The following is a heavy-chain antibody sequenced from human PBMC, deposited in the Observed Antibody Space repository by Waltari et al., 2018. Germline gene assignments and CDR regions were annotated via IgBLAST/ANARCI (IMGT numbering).Heavy chain of an antibody. J-gene: IGHJ3*02. CDR2: IHYIGHT. D-gene: IGHD6-19*01. CDR1: GDSISNNNYY. V-gene: IGHV4-39*07. Sequence: QLQLQESGPGLVEPSETLSLTCTASGDSISNNNYYWGWIRQPRGRGLQWIGRIHYIGHTYSSSSITRQVIKSVYTPNHRFSLGLTSVTAADTAKCSCARDQRGWFDAFDIWSQGTAVTVSS. CDR3: ARDQRGWFDAFDI.